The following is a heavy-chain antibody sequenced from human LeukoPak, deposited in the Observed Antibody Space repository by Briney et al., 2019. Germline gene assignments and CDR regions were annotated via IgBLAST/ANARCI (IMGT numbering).Heavy chain of an antibody. D-gene: IGHD3-16*02. CDR3: ARLSFNWFDP. CDR2: IYNSGSP. Sequence: SETLSLTCTVSGGSMSSGDYYYTWIRQPPGKGLEWIGFIYNSGSPYYIPSLKSRSTISIDTSKNQFSLKLRSVTAADTAVYYCARLSFNWFDPWGQGTLVTVSS. J-gene: IGHJ5*02. V-gene: IGHV4-30-4*08. CDR1: GGSMSSGDYY.